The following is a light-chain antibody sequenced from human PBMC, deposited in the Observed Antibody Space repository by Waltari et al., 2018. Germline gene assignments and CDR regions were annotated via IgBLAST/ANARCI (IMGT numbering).Light chain of an antibody. J-gene: IGKJ1*01. CDR3: HQYNNWPPWT. Sequence: ETVMTQSPATLFVSPGERATLSCRASQSVSRNLAWYQQKPGQAPRLLIYETSTRATGIPARFIGSRSGTEFTLTISSLQSEDVAIYHCHQYNNWPPWTFGQGTKVEIK. CDR2: ETS. CDR1: QSVSRN. V-gene: IGKV3-15*01.